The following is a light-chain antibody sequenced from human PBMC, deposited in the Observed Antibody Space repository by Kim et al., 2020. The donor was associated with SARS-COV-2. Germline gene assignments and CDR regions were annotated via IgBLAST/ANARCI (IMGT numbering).Light chain of an antibody. CDR3: QAWDTSTTYV. V-gene: IGLV3-1*01. J-gene: IGLJ1*01. CDR2: QVN. Sequence: PPGKTASITFAGDRLADNHACWYQQTPGPTPVLVIHQVNKLPSGIPERCSGSNSGNTATLTISGTQAMDEADYYCQAWDTSTTYVFGTGTKVTVL. CDR1: RLADNH.